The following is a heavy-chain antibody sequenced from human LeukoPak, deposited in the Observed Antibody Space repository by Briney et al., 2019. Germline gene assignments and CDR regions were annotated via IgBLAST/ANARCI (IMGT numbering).Heavy chain of an antibody. CDR3: ARGKGPRFTIFGVVINWFDP. CDR1: GGSISSYY. CDR2: IYYSGST. V-gene: IGHV4-59*01. J-gene: IGHJ5*02. Sequence: SETLSLTCTVSGGSISSYYWSWIRQPPGKGLEWIGYIYYSGSTNYNPSLKSRVTISVDTSKNQFSLKLSSVTAADTAVYYCARGKGPRFTIFGVVINWFDPWGQGTLVTVSS. D-gene: IGHD3-3*01.